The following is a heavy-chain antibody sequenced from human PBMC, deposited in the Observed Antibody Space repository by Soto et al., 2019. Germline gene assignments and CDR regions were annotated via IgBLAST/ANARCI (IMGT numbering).Heavy chain of an antibody. D-gene: IGHD3-3*01. CDR2: IYYSGGA. J-gene: IGHJ4*02. V-gene: IGHV4-59*08. CDR3: ARLTSTIFGVLLSFDY. CDR1: GDSTSGYY. Sequence: SETLSLTCTVSGDSTSGYYWSWIRQPPGKGLEWIGSIYYSGGANYNPSLKSRVTMSADASKTQFSLMLSSVTAADTAMYYCARLTSTIFGVLLSFDYWGQGTLVTVSS.